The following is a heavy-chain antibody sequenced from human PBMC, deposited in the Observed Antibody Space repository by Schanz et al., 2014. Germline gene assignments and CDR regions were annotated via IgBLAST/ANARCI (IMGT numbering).Heavy chain of an antibody. V-gene: IGHV4-39*02. J-gene: IGHJ6*02. CDR1: GGSISSSSYY. CDR3: AREEMFRDIAKAPAAADV. Sequence: QLQLQESGPGLVKPSETLSLTCTVSGGSISSSSYYWGWIRQTSGKGLEWIGGIYYRGNTYYNPSIKGRVTISVDTTKTRFPQRRSSVAAADTAVYYCAREEMFRDIAKAPAAADVWGQGTTVIVSS. CDR2: IYYRGNT. D-gene: IGHD2-2*01.